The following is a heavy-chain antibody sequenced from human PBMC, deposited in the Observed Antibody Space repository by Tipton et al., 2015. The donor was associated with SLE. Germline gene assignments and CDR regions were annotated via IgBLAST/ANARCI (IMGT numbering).Heavy chain of an antibody. D-gene: IGHD5-12*01. CDR1: GGSFSGYY. CDR3: ARGGVGGYDYFDY. CDR2: IIHGGST. Sequence: TLSLTCVVEGGSFSGYYGSWIRQPPGKGLEWIGEIIHGGSTNYNPALRSRVTISVDTSQNQISLKMNSVTAADTAAYYCARGGVGGYDYFDYWGQGTLVTVSS. V-gene: IGHV4-34*01. J-gene: IGHJ4*02.